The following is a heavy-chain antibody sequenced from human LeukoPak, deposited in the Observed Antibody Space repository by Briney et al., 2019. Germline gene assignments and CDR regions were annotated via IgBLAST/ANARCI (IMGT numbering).Heavy chain of an antibody. CDR2: ISDAGTTT. D-gene: IGHD4-23*01. J-gene: IGHJ4*02. CDR3: AKEGAAGGKMQFCFDY. CDR1: GFTFSSYG. V-gene: IGHV3-30*18. Sequence: PGRSLRRSCAASGFTFSSYGMHWVRQAPGMGLEWVAVISDAGTTTYYADSVKGRFTISRDNSKNTLYLEMNSLRAEDTAVYYCAKEGAAGGKMQFCFDYWGQGALVTVSS.